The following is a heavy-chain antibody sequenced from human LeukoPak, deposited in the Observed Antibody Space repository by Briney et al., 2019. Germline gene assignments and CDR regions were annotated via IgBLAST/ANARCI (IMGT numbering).Heavy chain of an antibody. CDR1: GGTFSSYA. Sequence: SVKVSCKASGGTFSSYAISWVRQAPGQGLEWMGGIIPILGTANYAQKFQGRVTITTDESTSTAYMELSSLRSEDTAVYYCARTAYYDILTGYSFPYYFDYWGQGTLVTVSS. CDR3: ARTAYYDILTGYSFPYYFDY. CDR2: IIPILGTA. J-gene: IGHJ4*02. V-gene: IGHV1-69*05. D-gene: IGHD3-9*01.